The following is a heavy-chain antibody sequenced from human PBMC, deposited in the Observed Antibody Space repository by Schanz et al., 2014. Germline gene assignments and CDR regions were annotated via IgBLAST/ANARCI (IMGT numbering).Heavy chain of an antibody. V-gene: IGHV3-74*01. D-gene: IGHD6-19*01. CDR2: IKSDGSST. J-gene: IGHJ6*02. CDR1: GFTFSSYW. CDR3: TKDKSQIAVAGLFDL. Sequence: EVQLVESGGGLVQPGGSLRLSCAASGFTFSSYWMHWVRQVPGKGLVWVSRIKSDGSSTSYADSVKGRFTISRDNAKNSLYLQMNSLRAEDTALYYCTKDKSQIAVAGLFDLWGQGTTVTVSS.